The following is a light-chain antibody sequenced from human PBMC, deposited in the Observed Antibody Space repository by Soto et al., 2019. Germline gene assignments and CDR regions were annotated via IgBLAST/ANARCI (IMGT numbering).Light chain of an antibody. CDR3: QQYSSSPWT. CDR1: QSVSSDF. Sequence: EIVLTQSPGTLSLSPGERATLSCRASQSVSSDFLAWYQQKPGQAPRLLIYGASSRATGIPDRFSGSGSGTDFSLIISRLEPEDCAVYYCQQYSSSPWTFGQGTKVEIK. J-gene: IGKJ1*01. CDR2: GAS. V-gene: IGKV3-20*01.